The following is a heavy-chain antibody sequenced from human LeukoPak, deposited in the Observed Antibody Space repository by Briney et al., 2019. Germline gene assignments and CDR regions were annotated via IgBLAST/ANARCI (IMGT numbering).Heavy chain of an antibody. CDR3: ARDKSHDYGHYDY. V-gene: IGHV1-2*02. Sequence: ASVKVSCKASGYTFTGYYMHWVRQAPGQGLEWMGWINPNSGGTNYAQKFQGRVTMTRDTSISTAYMELSRLRSDDTAVYYCARDKSHDYGHYDYWGQGTLVTVSS. CDR2: INPNSGGT. CDR1: GYTFTGYY. J-gene: IGHJ4*02. D-gene: IGHD4-17*01.